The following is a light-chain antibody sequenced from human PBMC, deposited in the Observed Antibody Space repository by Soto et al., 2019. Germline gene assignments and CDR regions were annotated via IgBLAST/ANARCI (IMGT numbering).Light chain of an antibody. CDR1: QSVLFTSNNKNY. CDR3: QQYYTTPLP. CDR2: WAS. Sequence: DIVMTQSPDSLAVALGERATIKCKSSQSVLFTSNNKNYLGWFQQKPRQPPKLLLSWASTRESGVPDRFSGSGXXXXXXXXISSMQAEDVAVYYCQQYYTTPLPFGGLTKADIK. V-gene: IGKV4-1*01. J-gene: IGKJ4*01.